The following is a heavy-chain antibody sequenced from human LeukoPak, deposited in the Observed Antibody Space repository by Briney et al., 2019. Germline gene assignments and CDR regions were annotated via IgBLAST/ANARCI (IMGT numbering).Heavy chain of an antibody. Sequence: PSETLSLTCAVSGCSISSYSWNWIRQPPGKGLEWIGYIYDSGSTNYNPSLKSRVTISVDTSKNQFSLKLSSVTAADTAVYYCARDTRGGYSSAWYYFDYWGQGTLVTVSS. V-gene: IGHV4-59*01. J-gene: IGHJ4*02. CDR2: IYDSGST. D-gene: IGHD6-19*01. CDR3: ARDTRGGYSSAWYYFDY. CDR1: GCSISSYS.